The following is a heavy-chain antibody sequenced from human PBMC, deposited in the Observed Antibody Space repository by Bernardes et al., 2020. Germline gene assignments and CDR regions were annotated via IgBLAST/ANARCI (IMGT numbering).Heavy chain of an antibody. Sequence: SETLSLTRTVSGGSVSSGSYYWSWIRQPPGKGLEWIGYIYYSGSTNYNPSLKSRVTISVDTSKNQFSLKLSSVTAADTAVYYCATSNYYDSSGYYVAYWGQGTLVTVSS. V-gene: IGHV4-61*01. J-gene: IGHJ4*02. CDR2: IYYSGST. D-gene: IGHD3-22*01. CDR3: ATSNYYDSSGYYVAY. CDR1: GGSVSSGSYY.